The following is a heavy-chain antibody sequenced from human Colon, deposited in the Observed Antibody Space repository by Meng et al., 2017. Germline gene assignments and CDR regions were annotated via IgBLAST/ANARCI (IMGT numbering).Heavy chain of an antibody. D-gene: IGHD5-24*01. Sequence: ASVNVSCKASVYTFTSYGISWVRQAPGQGLEWMGWISAYNGNTNYAQKLQGRVTMTTDTSTSTAYMELRSLRSDDTAVYYCARVTEMAKMVFDCWGQGTLVTVSS. CDR2: ISAYNGNT. CDR1: VYTFTSYG. J-gene: IGHJ4*02. V-gene: IGHV1-18*01. CDR3: ARVTEMAKMVFDC.